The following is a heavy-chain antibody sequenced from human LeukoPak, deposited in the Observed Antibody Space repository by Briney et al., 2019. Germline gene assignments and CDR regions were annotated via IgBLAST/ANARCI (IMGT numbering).Heavy chain of an antibody. CDR3: ARGGVGLRGWELLHSNDY. J-gene: IGHJ4*02. CDR1: GYTFTDYG. Sequence: ASVTVSCKASGYTFTDYGINWVRQAPGQGLEWMGWINPFSDNRNYAQNLQGRVTMTTDTSTSTAYMQLRSLRSDDAALYYCARGGVGLRGWELLHSNDYWGQGTLVTVSS. D-gene: IGHD1-26*01. CDR2: INPFSDNR. V-gene: IGHV1-18*01.